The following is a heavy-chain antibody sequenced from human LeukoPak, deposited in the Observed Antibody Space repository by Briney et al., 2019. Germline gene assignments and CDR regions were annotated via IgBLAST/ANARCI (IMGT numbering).Heavy chain of an antibody. CDR3: AMSHYYDSSGYYAEVVNWFDP. J-gene: IGHJ5*02. D-gene: IGHD3-22*01. CDR1: GGSISSYY. V-gene: IGHV4-4*07. Sequence: PSETLSLTCTVSGGSISSYYWSWIRQPAGKGLEWIGRIYTSGSTNYNPSLKSRVTISVDTSKNQFSLKLSSVTAADTAVYYCAMSHYYDSSGYYAEVVNWFDPWGQGTLVTVSS. CDR2: IYTSGST.